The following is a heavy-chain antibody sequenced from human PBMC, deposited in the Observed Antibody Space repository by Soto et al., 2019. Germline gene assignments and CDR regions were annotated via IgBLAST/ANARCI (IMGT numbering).Heavy chain of an antibody. D-gene: IGHD3-10*01. Sequence: QVQLQESGPGLVKPSQTLSLTCTVSGGSISSRGYYWDWIRQHPGEGLEWIGYISYSGTTNYNPSLKSRVPISVDTSNNQLSLKLSSVTAADTAVYYCARDHGPRGAFDFWGQGTMVTVSS. J-gene: IGHJ3*01. CDR2: ISYSGTT. CDR1: GGSISSRGYY. CDR3: ARDHGPRGAFDF. V-gene: IGHV4-31*03.